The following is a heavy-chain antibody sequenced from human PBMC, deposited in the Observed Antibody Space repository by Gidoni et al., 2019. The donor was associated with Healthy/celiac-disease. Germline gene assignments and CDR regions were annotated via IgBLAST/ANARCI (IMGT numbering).Heavy chain of an antibody. CDR2: IIPIFGTA. J-gene: IGHJ4*02. CDR3: ARGGFL. V-gene: IGHV1-69*01. CDR1: GGTFSSYA. D-gene: IGHD3-10*01. Sequence: QVQLVQSGAEVKKPGSSVKVSCKASGGTFSSYAISWVRQAPGQGLEWMGGIIPIFGTANYGPEFPGRVKITAEEFTSTAYIGPSSLGSWEKAVYYCARGGFLRGPGTLVTVSS.